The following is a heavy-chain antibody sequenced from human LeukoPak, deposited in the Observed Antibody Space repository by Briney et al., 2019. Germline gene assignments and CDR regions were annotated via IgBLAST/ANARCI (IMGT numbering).Heavy chain of an antibody. D-gene: IGHD4-17*01. CDR1: GFTLSSYS. Sequence: GGSLRLSCAASGFTLSSYSMNWVRQAPGKGLEWVSYISSSSSTIYYADSVKGRFTISRDNAKNSLYLQMNSLRAEDTAVYYCARASPVTTGTKYYYYYMDVWGKGTTVTVSS. V-gene: IGHV3-48*01. J-gene: IGHJ6*03. CDR2: ISSSSSTI. CDR3: ARASPVTTGTKYYYYYMDV.